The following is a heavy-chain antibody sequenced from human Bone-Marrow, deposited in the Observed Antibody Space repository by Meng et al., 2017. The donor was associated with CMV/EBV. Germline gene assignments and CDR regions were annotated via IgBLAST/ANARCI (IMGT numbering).Heavy chain of an antibody. CDR3: ARDDYRGLLEWSPLDY. CDR1: GFTFSSYA. Sequence: GESLKISCAASGFTFSSYAMHWVRQAPGKGLEWVAVISYDGSNKYYADSVKGRFTISRDNSKNTLYLQMNSLRAEDTAVYYCARDDYRGLLEWSPLDYWGQGPLVTVSS. CDR2: ISYDGSNK. J-gene: IGHJ4*02. D-gene: IGHD3-3*01. V-gene: IGHV3-30*04.